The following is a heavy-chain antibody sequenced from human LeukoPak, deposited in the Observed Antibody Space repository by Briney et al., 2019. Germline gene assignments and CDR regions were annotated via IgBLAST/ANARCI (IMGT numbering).Heavy chain of an antibody. CDR1: GFTFRSYA. CDR3: AKGYCSSTSCLKTG. Sequence: PGRSLRLSCAASGFTFRSYAMHWVRQAPGKGLEWVAVISYDAINKYYADSVKGRFTISRDNSKNTLYLQMNSWRAEDTAVYYCAKGYCSSTSCLKTGWGQGALVTVSS. D-gene: IGHD2-2*01. V-gene: IGHV3-30*18. CDR2: ISYDAINK. J-gene: IGHJ4*02.